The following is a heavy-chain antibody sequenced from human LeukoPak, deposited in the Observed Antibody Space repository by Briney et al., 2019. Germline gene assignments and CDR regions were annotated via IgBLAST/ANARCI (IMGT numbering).Heavy chain of an antibody. CDR2: TYFRSKWYY. CDR3: ARDPVGGSTIFDS. CDR1: GDSVSSDSAA. Sequence: SQTLSLTCAISGDSVSSDSAARNWIRQSPSRGLEWLARTYFRSKWYYDYALAVKGRITINPDTSKNQFSLQLNSVTPEDTAVYFCARDPVGGSTIFDSWGQGTLVTVSS. J-gene: IGHJ4*02. V-gene: IGHV6-1*01. D-gene: IGHD1-26*01.